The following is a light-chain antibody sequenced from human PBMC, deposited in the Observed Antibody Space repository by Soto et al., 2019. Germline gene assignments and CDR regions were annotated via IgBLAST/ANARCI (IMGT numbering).Light chain of an antibody. CDR3: CSYADNSRV. CDR2: DVS. V-gene: IGLV2-23*02. J-gene: IGLJ3*02. Sequence: QSALTQPASVSGSPGQSITISCTGTSSDVGSYNLVSWYQQHPGKAPKLIIYDVSKRPSGVSNRFSGSKSGNTASLTIYGLQAEDEADYYGCSYADNSRVFGGGTKLTVL. CDR1: SSDVGSYNL.